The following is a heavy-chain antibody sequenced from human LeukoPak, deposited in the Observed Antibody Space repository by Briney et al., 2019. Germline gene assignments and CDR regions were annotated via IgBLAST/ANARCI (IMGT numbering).Heavy chain of an antibody. J-gene: IGHJ6*02. CDR1: GFSFSSYW. CDR3: GRSHYYDSSGNFYYYYAMDV. Sequence: GGSLRLSCAASGFSFSSYWMRWVRQVPGKGLVWVSRINSDGTSVRYADSVKGRFTISRDNAKNTLYLQMNSLRAEDTGVYYCGRSHYYDSSGNFYYYYAMDVWGQGTTVTVSS. D-gene: IGHD3-22*01. CDR2: INSDGTSV. V-gene: IGHV3-74*01.